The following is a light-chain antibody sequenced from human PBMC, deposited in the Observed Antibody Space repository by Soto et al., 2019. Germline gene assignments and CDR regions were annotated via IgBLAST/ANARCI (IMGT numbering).Light chain of an antibody. CDR3: QQYNNWPRT. CDR1: QSVSSN. J-gene: IGKJ1*01. CDR2: GAS. V-gene: IGKV3-15*01. Sequence: EIVLKQSPGTLSLSQGERATLSCRASQSVSSNLAWYQQKPGQAPRLLIYGASTRATGIPARFSGSGSGTEFTLTISSLQSEDFAVYYCQQYNNWPRTFGQGTMVDI.